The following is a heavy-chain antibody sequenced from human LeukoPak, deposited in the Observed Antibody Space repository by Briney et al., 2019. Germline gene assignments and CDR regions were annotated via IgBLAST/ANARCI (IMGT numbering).Heavy chain of an antibody. D-gene: IGHD6-13*01. V-gene: IGHV1-2*02. J-gene: IGHJ3*02. Sequence: ASVKVSCKASGYTFTGYYMQGVRHAPGQGREGMGWLNPNSGGTNYAEKFQGRVTMSRDTSISTADMELSRLRSDDTAVYYCARDPAGPDDAFDIWGEGRMVTVSS. CDR1: GYTFTGYY. CDR2: LNPNSGGT. CDR3: ARDPAGPDDAFDI.